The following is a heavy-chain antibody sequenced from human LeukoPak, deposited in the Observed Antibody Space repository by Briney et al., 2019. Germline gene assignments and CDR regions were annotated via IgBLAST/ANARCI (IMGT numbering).Heavy chain of an antibody. V-gene: IGHV3-23*01. CDR2: ISGTGTSS. CDR1: GFTLSSYA. CDR3: AKASSSAFNGWFDT. D-gene: IGHD6-13*01. Sequence: GGSLRLSCAASGFTLSSYAMSWVRQAPGKGLEWVSGISGTGTSSYYADSVKGRFTLSRDNPKNMLYLQMNSLRVEDTAIYFCAKASSSAFNGWFDTWGQGTLVTVSS. J-gene: IGHJ5*02.